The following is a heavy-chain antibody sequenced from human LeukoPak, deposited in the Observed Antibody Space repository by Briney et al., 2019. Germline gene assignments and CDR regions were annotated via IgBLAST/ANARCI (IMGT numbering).Heavy chain of an antibody. J-gene: IGHJ4*02. CDR2: ISSSSSYI. CDR3: ARAPTFSGWFNY. D-gene: IGHD6-19*01. Sequence: PGGSLRLSCAASGFTFSSYNMNWVRQAPGKGLEWVSSISSSSSYIYYADSVKGRFTISRDNAKNSLYLQMNSLRVEDTAVYYCARAPTFSGWFNYWGQGTLVTASS. CDR1: GFTFSSYN. V-gene: IGHV3-21*01.